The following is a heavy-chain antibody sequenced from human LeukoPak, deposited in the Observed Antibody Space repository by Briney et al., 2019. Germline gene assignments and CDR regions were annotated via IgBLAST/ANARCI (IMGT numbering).Heavy chain of an antibody. Sequence: SETLSLTCTVSGGSISSGGYYWSWIRQHPGKGLEWIGYIYYSGSTYYNPSLKSRVTISVDTSKNQFSLKLSSVTAADTAVYYCARVSYYDYVWGSYRETYFDYWGQGTLVTVSS. D-gene: IGHD3-16*02. CDR2: IYYSGST. CDR3: ARVSYYDYVWGSYRETYFDY. J-gene: IGHJ4*02. V-gene: IGHV4-31*03. CDR1: GGSISSGGYY.